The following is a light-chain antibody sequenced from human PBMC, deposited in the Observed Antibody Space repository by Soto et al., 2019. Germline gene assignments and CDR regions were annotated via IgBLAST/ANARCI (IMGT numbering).Light chain of an antibody. CDR2: SNN. CDR1: RXNIGSNT. CDR3: AAWDGSLTGYV. V-gene: IGLV1-44*01. Sequence: QSVLTQPPSASGTPGQKVTISCSGSRXNIGSNTVNWYQQVPGTAPKLLISSNNQRPSGVPARFSGSKSGTSASLAISGLQSDDEADYYCAAWDGSLTGYVFGTGTKVTVL. J-gene: IGLJ1*01.